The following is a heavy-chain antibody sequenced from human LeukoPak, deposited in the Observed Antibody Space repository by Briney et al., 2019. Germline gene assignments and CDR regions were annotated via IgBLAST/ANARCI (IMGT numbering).Heavy chain of an antibody. Sequence: PSETLSLTCNVSGGSMSSFFWTWIRQPPGKGLEWIGDISHRGDTNYNPSLKSRVTISVDTSKNQFSLKLSSVTAADTAVYYCARVEDWFDPWGQGTLVTVSS. V-gene: IGHV4-59*12. CDR2: ISHRGDT. J-gene: IGHJ5*02. CDR3: ARVEDWFDP. D-gene: IGHD1-1*01. CDR1: GGSMSSFF.